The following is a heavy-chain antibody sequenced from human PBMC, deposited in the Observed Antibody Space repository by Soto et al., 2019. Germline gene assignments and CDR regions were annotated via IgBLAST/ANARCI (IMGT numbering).Heavy chain of an antibody. D-gene: IGHD6-19*01. CDR3: AREGNSSGWKGGFGY. CDR1: GFTFSSYA. J-gene: IGHJ4*02. Sequence: EVQLVESGGGLVQPGGSLRLSCAASGFTFSSYAMHWVRQAPGKGLEYVSAISSNGGSTYYANSVKGRFTISRDNSKNTLYLQMCSLRVEDMAVYYCAREGNSSGWKGGFGYWGQGILVTVSS. V-gene: IGHV3-64*01. CDR2: ISSNGGST.